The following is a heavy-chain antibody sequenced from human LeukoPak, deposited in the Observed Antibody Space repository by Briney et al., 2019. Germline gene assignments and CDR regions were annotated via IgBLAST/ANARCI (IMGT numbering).Heavy chain of an antibody. CDR3: ARDRSSSSWSYYFDY. CDR1: GFTFSSYP. CDR2: ISYGGSNK. Sequence: GGSLRLSCAASGFTFSSYPMHWVRQVPGKGLAWVAVISYGGSNKYFADSVKGRFTMSRDNSKNTLYLQMNSLRGEDTAVYYCARDRSSSSWSYYFDYWGQGTLVTVSS. V-gene: IGHV3-30-3*01. J-gene: IGHJ4*02. D-gene: IGHD6-13*01.